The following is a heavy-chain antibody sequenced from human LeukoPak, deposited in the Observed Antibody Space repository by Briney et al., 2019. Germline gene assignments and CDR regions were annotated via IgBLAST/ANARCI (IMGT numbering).Heavy chain of an antibody. D-gene: IGHD2-15*01. J-gene: IGHJ6*02. Sequence: PGGSLRLSCAASGFTFSSYGMHWVRQAPGKGLGWVAVIWYDGSNKYYADSVKGRFTISRDNSKNTLYLQMNSLRAEDTAVYYCARDRGYCSGGSCYTMDVWGQGTTVTVSS. V-gene: IGHV3-33*01. CDR3: ARDRGYCSGGSCYTMDV. CDR2: IWYDGSNK. CDR1: GFTFSSYG.